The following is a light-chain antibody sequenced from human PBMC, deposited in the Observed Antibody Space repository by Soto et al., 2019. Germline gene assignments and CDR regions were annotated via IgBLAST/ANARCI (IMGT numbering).Light chain of an antibody. CDR3: SSYTSSSTLV. Sequence: SVLTQPASVPGSPGQSITISCTGTSSDCGGYNYVSWYQQHPGKAPKLMIYDVSNRPSGVSNRFSGSKSGNTASLTISGLQAEDEADYYCSSYTSSSTLVFGTGTKVTVL. CDR2: DVS. J-gene: IGLJ1*01. CDR1: SSDCGGYNY. V-gene: IGLV2-14*01.